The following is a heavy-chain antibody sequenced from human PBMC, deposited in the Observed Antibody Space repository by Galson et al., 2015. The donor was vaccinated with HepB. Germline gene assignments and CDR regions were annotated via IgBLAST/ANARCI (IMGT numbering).Heavy chain of an antibody. CDR3: ARERRYCTGGVCSKDFDY. V-gene: IGHV3-33*01. J-gene: IGHJ4*02. Sequence: SLRLSCAASGFTFSRYGMHWVRQAPGKGLEWVAVIWYDGSNKYYADSVKGRFTISRDNSKNTLYLQMNSLRAEDTAVYYCARERRYCTGGVCSKDFDYWGQGTLVTVSS. CDR2: IWYDGSNK. CDR1: GFTFSRYG. D-gene: IGHD2-8*02.